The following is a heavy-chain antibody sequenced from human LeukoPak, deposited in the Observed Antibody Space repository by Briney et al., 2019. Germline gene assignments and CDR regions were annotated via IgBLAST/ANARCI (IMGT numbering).Heavy chain of an antibody. Sequence: GGSLRLSCAASGFTFSSYWMTWVRQTPGKGLEWVANIKPDGSDKYYVDSVKGRFTISRDNARNSLYLQMNSLRAEDTAVYYCAREPHYFAGYPEDRIMDVWGQGTTVTVSS. CDR1: GFTFSSYW. V-gene: IGHV3-7*01. D-gene: IGHD5-18*01. CDR2: IKPDGSDK. CDR3: AREPHYFAGYPEDRIMDV. J-gene: IGHJ6*02.